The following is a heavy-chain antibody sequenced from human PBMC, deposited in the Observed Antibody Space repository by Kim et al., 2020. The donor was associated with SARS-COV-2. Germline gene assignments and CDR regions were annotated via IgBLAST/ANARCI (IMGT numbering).Heavy chain of an antibody. J-gene: IGHJ5*02. CDR3: ARGSLGIAAAALDP. D-gene: IGHD6-13*01. Sequence: SVKVSCKASGGTFSSYTISWVRQAPGQGLEWMGRIIPILGIANYAQKFQGRVTITADKSTSTAYMELSSLRSEETAVYYCARGSLGIAAAALDPWGQGTLVTVSS. CDR2: IIPILGIA. CDR1: GGTFSSYT. V-gene: IGHV1-69*02.